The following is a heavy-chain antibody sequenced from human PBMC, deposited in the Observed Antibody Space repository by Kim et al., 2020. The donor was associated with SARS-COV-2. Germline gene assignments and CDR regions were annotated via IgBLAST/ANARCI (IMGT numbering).Heavy chain of an antibody. CDR2: ISSSSSSI. Sequence: GGSLRLSCAASGFTFSSYSMNWVRQAPGKGLEWVSSISSSSSSIYYADSVKGRFTISRDNAKNSLYLQMNSLRAEDTAVYYCASLGHYYGMDVWGQGTTVTVSS. J-gene: IGHJ6*02. CDR1: GFTFSSYS. CDR3: ASLGHYYGMDV. V-gene: IGHV3-21*01.